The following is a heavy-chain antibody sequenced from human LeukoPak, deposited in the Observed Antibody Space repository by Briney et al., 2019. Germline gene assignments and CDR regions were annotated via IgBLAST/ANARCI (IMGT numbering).Heavy chain of an antibody. CDR3: ARVATIFSVGYFDY. D-gene: IGHD5-24*01. Sequence: ASVKVSCKASGYTFTDYYIHWVRQAPGQGLEWMGWINPSSGGTNYAQKFQGRVTMIRDTSISAAYMELSRLRSDDTAVYCCARVATIFSVGYFDYWGQGTLVAVSS. CDR2: INPSSGGT. CDR1: GYTFTDYY. J-gene: IGHJ4*02. V-gene: IGHV1-2*02.